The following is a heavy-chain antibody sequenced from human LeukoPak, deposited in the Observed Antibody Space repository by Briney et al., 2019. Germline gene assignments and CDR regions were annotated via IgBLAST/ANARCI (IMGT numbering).Heavy chain of an antibody. CDR2: IHPSSGGT. J-gene: IGHJ4*02. CDR1: GYSFTGYY. CDR3: ARILGTTDPFDY. V-gene: IGHV1-2*02. Sequence: ASVKVSCKTSGYSFTGYYIHWVRQAPGQGLEWMGWIHPSSGGTNYAQKFLGRVTMTRDTSVTTAYMELGSLRSDDTAIYYCARILGTTDPFDYWGQGTLVTVSS. D-gene: IGHD1-1*01.